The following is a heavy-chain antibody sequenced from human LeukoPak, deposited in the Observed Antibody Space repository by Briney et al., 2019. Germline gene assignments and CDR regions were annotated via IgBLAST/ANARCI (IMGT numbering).Heavy chain of an antibody. Sequence: GRSLRLSCAASGFTFDDYAMHWVRQAPGKGLEWVANINEDGSEKNYVDSVKGRFTISRDNAKNSLYLHMNNLRAEDTAVYFCARGVDGSGSLWGQGTLVTVSS. V-gene: IGHV3-7*01. CDR3: ARGVDGSGSL. CDR2: INEDGSEK. J-gene: IGHJ4*02. D-gene: IGHD3-10*01. CDR1: GFTFDDYA.